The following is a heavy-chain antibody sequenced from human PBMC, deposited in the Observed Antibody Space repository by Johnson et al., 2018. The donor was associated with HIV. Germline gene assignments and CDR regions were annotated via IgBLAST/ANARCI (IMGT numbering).Heavy chain of an antibody. Sequence: QMLLVESGGGVVQPGRSLRLSCAASGFTFSHYSMHWVRQAPGKGLEWVAVTSNDGSFKNYADSVKGRFTVSRDNSKNTLFLQMDNLRSDDTAVYFCARYWYCSSTFCAERVLKDAFDIWGRGTLVTVSS. D-gene: IGHD2-2*01. CDR2: TSNDGSFK. J-gene: IGHJ3*02. CDR3: ARYWYCSSTFCAERVLKDAFDI. CDR1: GFTFSHYS. V-gene: IGHV3-30*14.